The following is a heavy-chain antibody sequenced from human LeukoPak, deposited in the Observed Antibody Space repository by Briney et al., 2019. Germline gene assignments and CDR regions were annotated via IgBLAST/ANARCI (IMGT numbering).Heavy chain of an antibody. CDR1: GYTFTGYY. CDR3: ARQGYCSSTXCXNWXXP. CDR2: INPNSGGT. V-gene: IGHV1-2*02. J-gene: IGHJ5*02. D-gene: IGHD2-2*01. Sequence: ASVKISCKASGYTFTGYYMHWVRQAPGQGLEWMGWINPNSGGTNYAQKFQGRVTMTRDTSISTAYMELSRLRSDDTAVYYCARQGYCSSTXCXNWXXPWGQGTLVT.